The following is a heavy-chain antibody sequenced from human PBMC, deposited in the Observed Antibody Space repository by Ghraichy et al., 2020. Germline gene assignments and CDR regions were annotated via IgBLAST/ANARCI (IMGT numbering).Heavy chain of an antibody. J-gene: IGHJ4*01. D-gene: IGHD3-3*01. CDR2: ISAYNGDT. V-gene: IGHV1-18*01. Sequence: ASVKVSCKSSGYSFSSFGINWVRQAPGQGLEWMGRISAYNGDTDYAQKFQGRVTMTRDTSTTTAYMELRSLRSDDTAGYYCARDPRPDEFFNGYYAAQYYFFYGGHGTRVTVSS. CDR3: ARDPRPDEFFNGYYAAQYYFFY. CDR1: GYSFSSFG.